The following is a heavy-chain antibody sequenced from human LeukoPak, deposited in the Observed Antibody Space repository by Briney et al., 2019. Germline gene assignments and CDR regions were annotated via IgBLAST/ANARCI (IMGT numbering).Heavy chain of an antibody. V-gene: IGHV3-23*01. Sequence: PGGSLRLSCAASGFIFSSHSMSWGRQAPGGGLEWVAAISPSGDSTTYRDSVKGQFTISRDNSRNRLYLQMNTLTVEDTAIYYCARRLLTGGVTDFFDFWGQGALVTVSS. CDR2: ISPSGDST. J-gene: IGHJ4*02. CDR1: GFIFSSHS. CDR3: ARRLLTGGVTDFFDF. D-gene: IGHD2-21*02.